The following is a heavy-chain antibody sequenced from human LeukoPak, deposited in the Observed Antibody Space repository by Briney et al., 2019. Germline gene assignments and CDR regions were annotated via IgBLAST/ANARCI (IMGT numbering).Heavy chain of an antibody. CDR3: AKDRGGYSSSWGFDY. CDR1: GFTFSNAW. Sequence: GGSLRLSCAASGFTFSNAWMSWVRQAPGKGLEWVAVISYDGSNKYYADSVKGRFTISRDDSKNTLYLQMNSLRAEDTAVYYCAKDRGGYSSSWGFDYWGQGTLVTVSS. CDR2: ISYDGSNK. J-gene: IGHJ4*02. D-gene: IGHD6-13*01. V-gene: IGHV3-30*18.